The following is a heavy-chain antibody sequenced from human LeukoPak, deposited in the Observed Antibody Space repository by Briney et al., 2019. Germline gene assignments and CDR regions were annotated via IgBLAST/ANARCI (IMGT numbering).Heavy chain of an antibody. CDR2: ISGGGDST. CDR1: GFIFGKYA. V-gene: IGHV3-23*01. J-gene: IGHJ4*02. Sequence: PGGSLRLSCVGSGFIFGKYAMTWVRQAPGKGLEWVSTISGGGDSTWNADSVKGRFTVSRDNSKNTLYLQMSSLRVEDTAVYYCATQQGGNPAYWGQGTLVTVSS. CDR3: ATQQGGNPAY. D-gene: IGHD1-14*01.